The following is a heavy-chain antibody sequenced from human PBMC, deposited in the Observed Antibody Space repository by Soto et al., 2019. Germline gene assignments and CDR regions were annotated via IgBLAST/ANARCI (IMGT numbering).Heavy chain of an antibody. D-gene: IGHD6-19*01. Sequence: GGSLRLSCAASGFTFSSYAMSWVRQAPGKGLEWVSAISGSGGSTYYADSVKGRFTISRDNSKNTLYLQMNSLRAEDTAVYYCAKDNEKYSSGWYGYFDYWGQGTLVTVSS. V-gene: IGHV3-23*01. CDR1: GFTFSSYA. CDR2: ISGSGGST. CDR3: AKDNEKYSSGWYGYFDY. J-gene: IGHJ4*02.